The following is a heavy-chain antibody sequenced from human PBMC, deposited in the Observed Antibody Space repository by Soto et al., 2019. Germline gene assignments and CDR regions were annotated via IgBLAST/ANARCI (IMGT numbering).Heavy chain of an antibody. Sequence: GSCPTLVNPTQTLTLTCTFSGFSLSTSGVGVGWIRQPPGKALEWLALIYWDDDKRYSPSLKSRLTITKDTSKNQVVLTMTNMDPVDTATYYCARLQIVVVTANPNSYYFDYWGQGTMVTVSS. CDR3: ARLQIVVVTANPNSYYFDY. D-gene: IGHD2-21*02. CDR1: GFSLSTSGVG. J-gene: IGHJ4*02. V-gene: IGHV2-5*02. CDR2: IYWDDDK.